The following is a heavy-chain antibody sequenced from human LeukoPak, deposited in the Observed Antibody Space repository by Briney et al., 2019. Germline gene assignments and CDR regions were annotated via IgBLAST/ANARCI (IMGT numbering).Heavy chain of an antibody. CDR3: ARDLPRIAAAGTTGGFDY. CDR2: IKQDGSKK. J-gene: IGHJ4*02. CDR1: GFTFSTYW. Sequence: QPGGSLRLSCAASGFTFSTYWMSWVRQAPGKGLEWVANIKQDGSKKYYVDSVRGRFTISRDNAKNSLYLQMNSLRAEDTAVYYCARDLPRIAAAGTTGGFDYWAREPWSPSPQ. D-gene: IGHD6-13*01. V-gene: IGHV3-7*01.